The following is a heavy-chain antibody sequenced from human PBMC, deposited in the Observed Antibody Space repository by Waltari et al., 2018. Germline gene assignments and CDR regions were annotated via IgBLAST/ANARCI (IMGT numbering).Heavy chain of an antibody. V-gene: IGHV3-74*01. CDR1: GFTFSSYW. Sequence: EVQLVESGGGLVQPGGSLRLSCAASGFTFSSYWMHWVRQAPGKGLVWGSRINRDGSSTSYADSVKGRFTISRDNAKNTLYLQMNSLRAEDTAVCYCARGLGYCSGGSCAEGYWGQGTLVTVSS. CDR2: INRDGSST. CDR3: ARGLGYCSGGSCAEGY. D-gene: IGHD2-15*01. J-gene: IGHJ4*02.